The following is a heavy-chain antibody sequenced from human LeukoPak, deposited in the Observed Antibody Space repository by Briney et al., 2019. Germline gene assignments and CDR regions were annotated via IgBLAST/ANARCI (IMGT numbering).Heavy chain of an antibody. CDR1: GGSISSSSYY. Sequence: KASETLSLTCTVSGGSISSSSYYWGWIRQPPGKGLEWIGSIYYSGSTYYNPSLKSRVTISVDTSKNQFSLKLSSVTAADTAVYYCARDQYYYDSSGYGNFDYWGQGTLVTVSS. J-gene: IGHJ4*02. CDR2: IYYSGST. V-gene: IGHV4-39*07. D-gene: IGHD3-22*01. CDR3: ARDQYYYDSSGYGNFDY.